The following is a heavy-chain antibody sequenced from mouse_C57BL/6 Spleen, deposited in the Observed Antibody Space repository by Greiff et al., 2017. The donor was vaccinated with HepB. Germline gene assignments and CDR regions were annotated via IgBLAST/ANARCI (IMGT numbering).Heavy chain of an antibody. D-gene: IGHD1-1*01. J-gene: IGHJ4*01. CDR1: GYTFTDYN. CDR2: INPNNGGT. V-gene: IGHV1-22*01. Sequence: VQLKESGPELVKPGASVKMSCKASGYTFTDYNMHWVKQSHGKSLEWIGYINPNNGGTSYNQKFKGKATLTVNKSSSTAYMELRSLTSEDSAVYYCARDYYGSSGYAMDYWGQGTSVTVSS. CDR3: ARDYYGSSGYAMDY.